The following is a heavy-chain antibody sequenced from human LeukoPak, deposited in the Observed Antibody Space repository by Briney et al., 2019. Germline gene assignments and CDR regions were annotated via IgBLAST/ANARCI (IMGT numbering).Heavy chain of an antibody. CDR2: IYYSGST. CDR3: ARDLVTVTKGFDI. Sequence: SETLSLTCTVSGGSISSYYWSWIRQPPGKGLEWIGYIYYSGSTNYNPSLKSRVTISVDTSKNQFSLKLSSVTAADTAVYYCARDLVTVTKGFDIWGLGTRVSVSS. CDR1: GGSISSYY. V-gene: IGHV4-59*01. J-gene: IGHJ3*02. D-gene: IGHD4-17*01.